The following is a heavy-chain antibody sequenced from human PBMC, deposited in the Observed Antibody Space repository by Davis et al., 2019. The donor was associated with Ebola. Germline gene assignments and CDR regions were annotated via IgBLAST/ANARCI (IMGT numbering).Heavy chain of an antibody. CDR3: TAYDSTFRNY. V-gene: IGHV3-43D*03. Sequence: AGSLRLSCAASGFTFGDYAMHWVRQAPGKGLEWVSLISWDGRSTAYADSVRGRFSISRDNSRNFLYLQMNGLRAEDTALYYCTAYDSTFRNYWGQGTLVTVSS. D-gene: IGHD3-22*01. CDR2: ISWDGRST. J-gene: IGHJ4*02. CDR1: GFTFGDYA.